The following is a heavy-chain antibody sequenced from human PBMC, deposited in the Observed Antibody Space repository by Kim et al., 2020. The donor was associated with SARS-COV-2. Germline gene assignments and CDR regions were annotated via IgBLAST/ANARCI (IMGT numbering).Heavy chain of an antibody. D-gene: IGHD5-18*01. Sequence: GGSLRLSCAASGFTFSSYSMNWVRQAPGKGLEWVSSISSSSSYIYYADSVKGRFTISRDNAKNSLYLQMNSLRAEDTAVYYCARDRFPGYSYGYRGSPPDYWGQGTLVTVSS. CDR1: GFTFSSYS. CDR3: ARDRFPGYSYGYRGSPPDY. J-gene: IGHJ4*02. V-gene: IGHV3-21*01. CDR2: ISSSSSYI.